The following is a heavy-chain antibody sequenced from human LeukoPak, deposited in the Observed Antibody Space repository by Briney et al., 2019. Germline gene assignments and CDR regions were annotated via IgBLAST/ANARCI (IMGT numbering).Heavy chain of an antibody. V-gene: IGHV4-38-2*02. J-gene: IGHJ4*02. CDR2: IYHTGST. CDR3: ARGGDYYDSSGYYFY. D-gene: IGHD3-22*01. Sequence: AEPLSFTSTVSGYSISSGYSWGWIRQPPGKGLEWVGSIYHTGSTYYIPSLKSRVTISVDTSDNQLSLKLSSVTAADTAVYYCARGGDYYDSSGYYFYGGQGTVVSVSS. CDR1: GYSISSGYS.